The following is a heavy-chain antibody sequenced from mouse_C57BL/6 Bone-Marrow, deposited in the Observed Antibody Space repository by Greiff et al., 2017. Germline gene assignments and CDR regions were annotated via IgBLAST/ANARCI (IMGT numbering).Heavy chain of an antibody. D-gene: IGHD1-1*01. CDR1: GYTFTSYC. V-gene: IGHV1-69*01. Sequence: QVQLQQPGAELVMPGASVKLSCKASGYTFTSYCMHWVKQRPGQGLEWIGEIDPSDSYTNYNQKFKGKSTLTVDKSSSTAYMQLSSLTSEDSAVYYCAREGAITTVVDWYFDVWGTGTTVTVSS. J-gene: IGHJ1*03. CDR3: AREGAITTVVDWYFDV. CDR2: IDPSDSYT.